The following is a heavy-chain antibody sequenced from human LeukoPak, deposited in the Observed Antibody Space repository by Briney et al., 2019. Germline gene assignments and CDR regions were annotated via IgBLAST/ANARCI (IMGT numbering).Heavy chain of an antibody. Sequence: PGGSLRLSCAAPGFTFDNYAMHWVRQAPGKGLEWVGAVSSDGSKKYYGNSMKGRYTISRDNSKNTLFLQLSSLRPEDTAVYYCATTEESGTIAARLDYWGQGTLVTVSS. V-gene: IGHV3-30*03. CDR2: VSSDGSKK. CDR3: ATTEESGTIAARLDY. D-gene: IGHD6-6*01. J-gene: IGHJ4*02. CDR1: GFTFDNYA.